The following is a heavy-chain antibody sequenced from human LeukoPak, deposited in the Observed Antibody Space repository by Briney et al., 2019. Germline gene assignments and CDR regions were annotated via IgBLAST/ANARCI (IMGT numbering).Heavy chain of an antibody. CDR1: GLTFSNYW. V-gene: IGHV3-74*01. D-gene: IGHD3-22*01. CDR2: IKSDGSST. CDR3: ASGGSYYDSSGFYDAFDI. Sequence: TGGSLRLSCAASGLTFSNYWMHWVRQAPGKGLVWVSRIKSDGSSTSYADSVKGRFAIPRDNAKNSLYLQMNSLRAEDTAVYYCASGGSYYDSSGFYDAFDIWGQGTMVTVSS. J-gene: IGHJ3*02.